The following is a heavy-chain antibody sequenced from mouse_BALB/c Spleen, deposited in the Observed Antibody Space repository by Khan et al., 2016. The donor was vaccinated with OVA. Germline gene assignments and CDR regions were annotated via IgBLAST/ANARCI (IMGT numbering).Heavy chain of an antibody. CDR1: GFSFSSYS. Sequence: EVALVESGGDLVKPGGSLKLSCAASGFSFSSYSMSWVRQTPDKRLEWVATISSGGDYTYYPDIVKGRFTISRDNAKNTLYLQMSSLKSEDTAMYYCASHLTGSFAYWGQGTLVTVSA. D-gene: IGHD4-1*01. J-gene: IGHJ3*01. CDR3: ASHLTGSFAY. CDR2: ISSGGDYT. V-gene: IGHV5-6*01.